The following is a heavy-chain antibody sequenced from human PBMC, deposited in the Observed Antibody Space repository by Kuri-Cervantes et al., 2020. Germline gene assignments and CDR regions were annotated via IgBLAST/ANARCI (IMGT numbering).Heavy chain of an antibody. J-gene: IGHJ4*02. CDR2: IYPGDSDT. CDR1: GYSFTSYW. D-gene: IGHD3-3*01. V-gene: IGHV5-51*01. CDR3: ARRYDFWSGYYSGYFDY. Sequence: GESLKISCKGSGYSFTSYWIGWVRQMPGKGLEWMGIIYPGDSDTRYSPSLQGQVTISADKSISTAYLQWSSLKASDTAMYYCARRYDFWSGYYSGYFDYWGQGTLVTVSS.